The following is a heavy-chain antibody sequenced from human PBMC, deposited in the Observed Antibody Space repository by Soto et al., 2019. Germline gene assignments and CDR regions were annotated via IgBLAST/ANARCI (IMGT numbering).Heavy chain of an antibody. CDR3: ARDSGWLSLPVYFDL. CDR2: ISTYNGNT. J-gene: IGHJ2*01. V-gene: IGHV1-18*01. D-gene: IGHD6-19*01. Sequence: QVQLVQSGTEVKKPGASVKVSCKASGYTFTSYGVSWVRQAPGQGLEWMGWISTYNGNTKFAQEFQGRVTMTTDTSTSTAYMELRRLRSDDTAVYYCARDSGWLSLPVYFDLWGRGTLVTVSS. CDR1: GYTFTSYG.